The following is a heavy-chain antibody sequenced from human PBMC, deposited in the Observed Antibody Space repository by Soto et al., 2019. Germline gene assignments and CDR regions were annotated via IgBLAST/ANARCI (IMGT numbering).Heavy chain of an antibody. V-gene: IGHV4-30-4*01. D-gene: IGHD3-22*01. CDR3: ARSLPYYYDSSGYYFDY. CDR2: IYYSGST. CDR1: GGSISSGDYY. J-gene: IGHJ4*02. Sequence: QVQLQESGPGLVKPSQTLSLTCTVSGGSISSGDYYWSWIRQPPGKGLEWIGYIYYSGSTYYNPSLKSRVTISVDTSKNQFSLKLSSVTAADTAVYYCARSLPYYYDSSGYYFDYWGQGTLVTVSS.